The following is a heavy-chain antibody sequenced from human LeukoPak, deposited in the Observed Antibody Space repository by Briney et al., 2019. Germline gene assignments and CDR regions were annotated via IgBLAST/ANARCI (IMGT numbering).Heavy chain of an antibody. CDR1: GYTFTSYY. CDR2: INPSGGST. Sequence: ASVKVSCKASGYTFTSYYMHWVRQAPGQGLEWMGIINPSGGSTSYALKFQGRVTMTRDTSTSTVYMELSSLRSEDTAVYYCARGYCSSTSCYDLDYWGQGTLVTVSS. D-gene: IGHD2-2*01. V-gene: IGHV1-46*01. CDR3: ARGYCSSTSCYDLDY. J-gene: IGHJ4*02.